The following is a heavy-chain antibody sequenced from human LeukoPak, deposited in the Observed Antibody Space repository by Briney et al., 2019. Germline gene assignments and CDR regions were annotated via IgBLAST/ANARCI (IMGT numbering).Heavy chain of an antibody. D-gene: IGHD2-15*01. CDR1: GGSISSGGYS. CDR2: IYHSGST. CDR3: ARGPVGYCSGGSCFYLVY. Sequence: SETLSLTCAVSGGSISSGGYSWSWIRQPPGKGLEWIGYIYHSGSTYYNPSLKSRVTISVDRSKNQFSLKLSSVTAADTAVYYCARGPVGYCSGGSCFYLVYWGQGTLVTVSS. J-gene: IGHJ4*02. V-gene: IGHV4-30-2*01.